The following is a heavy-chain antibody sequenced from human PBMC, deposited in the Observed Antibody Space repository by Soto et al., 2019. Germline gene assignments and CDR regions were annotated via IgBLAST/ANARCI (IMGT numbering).Heavy chain of an antibody. D-gene: IGHD3-10*01. CDR2: IYHSGST. CDR1: GGSISSYY. J-gene: IGHJ3*01. CDR3: ASLYYYGSGSYYKPAFDF. V-gene: IGHV4-59*01. Sequence: SETLSLTCTVPGGSISSYYWSWIRQPPGKGLEWIGSIYHSGSTNYNPSLKSRVTISVDTSENQFSLKLSSVTAADTAVYYCASLYYYGSGSYYKPAFDFWGQGTMVTVSS.